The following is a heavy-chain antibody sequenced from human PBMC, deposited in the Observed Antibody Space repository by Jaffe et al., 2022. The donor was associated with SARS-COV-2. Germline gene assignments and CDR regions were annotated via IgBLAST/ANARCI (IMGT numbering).Heavy chain of an antibody. CDR3: ARQGRDGYNYFDY. CDR2: IYYSGST. Sequence: QLQLQESGPGLVKPSETLSLTCTVSGGSISSSSYYWGWIRQPPGKGLEWIGSIYYSGSTYYNPSLKSRVTISVDTSKNQFSLKLSSVTAADTAVYYCARQGRDGYNYFDYWGQGTLVTVSS. CDR1: GGSISSSSYY. J-gene: IGHJ4*02. D-gene: IGHD5-12*01. V-gene: IGHV4-39*01.